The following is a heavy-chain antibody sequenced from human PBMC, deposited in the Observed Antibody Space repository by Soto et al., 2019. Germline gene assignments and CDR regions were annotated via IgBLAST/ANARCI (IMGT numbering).Heavy chain of an antibody. V-gene: IGHV4-39*01. D-gene: IGHD2-21*01. Sequence: SETLSLTCTVSGGSISSSTYYLGWIRQPPGKGLEWIGSIYYSGSTYYNPSLKSRVTIIADTSKNQFSLKLSSVTAADTAVYYCARHDAYCESVVCNVPYFDSWGQGTLVTVSS. J-gene: IGHJ4*02. CDR2: IYYSGST. CDR1: GGSISSSTYY. CDR3: ARHDAYCESVVCNVPYFDS.